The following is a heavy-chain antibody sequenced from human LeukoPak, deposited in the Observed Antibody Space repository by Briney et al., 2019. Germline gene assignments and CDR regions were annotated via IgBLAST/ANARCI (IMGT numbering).Heavy chain of an antibody. CDR1: EFVFSDYY. D-gene: IGHD3-10*01. Sequence: GGSLRLFCAASEFVFSDYYMSWIRQAPGKGLEWVSYISDSGSTIYYADSVKGRFTISRDNVKNSLYLQMNGLRAEDTAVYYCAREMEGDYGSGTFFDLWGQGNMVTVSS. J-gene: IGHJ4*02. CDR3: AREMEGDYGSGTFFDL. CDR2: ISDSGSTI. V-gene: IGHV3-11*01.